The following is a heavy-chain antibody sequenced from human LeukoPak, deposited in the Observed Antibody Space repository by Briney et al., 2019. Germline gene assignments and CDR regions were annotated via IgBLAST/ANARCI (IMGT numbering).Heavy chain of an antibody. V-gene: IGHV1-69*13. CDR2: IIPIFGTA. D-gene: IGHD4-23*01. Sequence: SVKVSCKASGGTFSSYAISWVRQAPGQGLEWMGGIIPIFGTANYAQKFQGRVTITADESTSTAYMELSSLRSEDTAVYYCACSVIGGNTYYYSGMDVWGQGTTVTVSS. J-gene: IGHJ6*02. CDR1: GGTFSSYA. CDR3: ACSVIGGNTYYYSGMDV.